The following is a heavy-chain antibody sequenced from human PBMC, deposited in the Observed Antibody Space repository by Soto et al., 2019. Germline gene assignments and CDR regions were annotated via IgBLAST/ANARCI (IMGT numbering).Heavy chain of an antibody. Sequence: GGSLRLSCAASGFTFSSDSMNWVRQAPGKGLEWVSSISSSSSYIYYADSVKGRFTISRDNAKNSLYLQMNSLRAEDTAVYYCARDGSYNYYYGMDVWGQGTTVTVS. CDR2: ISSSSSYI. V-gene: IGHV3-21*01. J-gene: IGHJ6*02. D-gene: IGHD1-26*01. CDR3: ARDGSYNYYYGMDV. CDR1: GFTFSSDS.